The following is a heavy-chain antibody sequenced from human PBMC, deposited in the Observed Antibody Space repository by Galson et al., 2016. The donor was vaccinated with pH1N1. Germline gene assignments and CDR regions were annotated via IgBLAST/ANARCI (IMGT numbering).Heavy chain of an antibody. D-gene: IGHD1-26*01. CDR3: ATEDYYTSLY. Sequence: SLRLSCAASGFIFSDYWMSWVRQAPGKGLEWVAKINQDGSRKYYVDSMKGRRTTSRDNAENSLSLQMNSLRVEDTALYYCATEDYYTSLYWGQGILVTVSS. J-gene: IGHJ4*02. CDR1: GFIFSDYW. V-gene: IGHV3-7*01. CDR2: INQDGSRK.